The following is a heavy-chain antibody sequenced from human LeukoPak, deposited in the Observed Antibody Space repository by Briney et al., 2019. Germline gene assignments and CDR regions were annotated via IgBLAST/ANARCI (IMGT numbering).Heavy chain of an antibody. CDR2: INHSGST. CDR1: GRSFSGYY. Sequence: SETLSLTCAVYGRSFSGYYWSWIRQPPGKGLGRLGEINHSGSTNYNPSLKSRVPISVDTSKNQFSLKLSSVTAADTAVYYGAGVGSGIGTTSHSFDIWGQGTMVTVSS. V-gene: IGHV4-34*01. CDR3: AGVGSGIGTTSHSFDI. D-gene: IGHD1-1*01. J-gene: IGHJ3*02.